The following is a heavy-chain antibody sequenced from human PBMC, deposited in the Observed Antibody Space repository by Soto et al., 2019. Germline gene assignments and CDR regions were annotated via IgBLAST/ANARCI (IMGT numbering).Heavy chain of an antibody. D-gene: IGHD2-2*01. CDR2: ISSNSTAF. CDR3: ATGDWSRTNNFDT. Sequence: ESGGGLVKPGGSLRLSCEGSGFLFSHYYMSWIRQGTEKRLELVAYISSNSTAFYYADSVKGRFTVSKDDAKKSVFLQMTSVTSDDTATYYCATGDWSRTNNFDTWGQGTQVIVSA. V-gene: IGHV3-11*01. J-gene: IGHJ5*02. CDR1: GFLFSHYY.